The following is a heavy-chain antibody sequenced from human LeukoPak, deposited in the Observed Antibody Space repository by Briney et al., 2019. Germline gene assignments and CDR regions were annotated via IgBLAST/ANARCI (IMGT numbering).Heavy chain of an antibody. Sequence: PGGSLRLSCAASGFTFSSYAMTWVSQAPGKGLEWVAFIRYDGSNKYYADSVKGRFTISRDNSKNTLYLQMNSLRAEDTAVYYCAKETSRIGGSMASFDYWGQGTLVTVSS. D-gene: IGHD1-26*01. J-gene: IGHJ4*02. V-gene: IGHV3-30*02. CDR2: IRYDGSNK. CDR1: GFTFSSYA. CDR3: AKETSRIGGSMASFDY.